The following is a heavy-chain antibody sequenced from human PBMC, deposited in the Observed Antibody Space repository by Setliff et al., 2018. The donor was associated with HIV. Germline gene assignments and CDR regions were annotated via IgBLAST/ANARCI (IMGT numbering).Heavy chain of an antibody. J-gene: IGHJ3*02. CDR3: ARHKTNYDFYAFDI. V-gene: IGHV4-39*01. CDR2: VHSSGTA. D-gene: IGHD3-3*01. CDR1: GASFSNSNYY. Sequence: SETLSLTCTVSGASFSNSNYYWGWVRQSPGKGLEWIGSVHSSGTAYYKPSLKSRVVISVDASRSQFSLKLRSVTAADTAVYYCARHKTNYDFYAFDIWGRGTMVTV.